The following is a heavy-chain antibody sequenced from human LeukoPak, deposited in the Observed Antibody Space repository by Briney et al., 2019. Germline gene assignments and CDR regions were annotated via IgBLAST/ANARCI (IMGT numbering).Heavy chain of an antibody. CDR3: AKFGLPYSIDL. D-gene: IGHD3/OR15-3a*01. CDR1: GFSIHQSS. J-gene: IGHJ3*01. CDR2: IRPVGSAV. V-gene: IGHV3-7*01. Sequence: GGSLRLSCKASGFSIHQSSMSWVRQAPVKGLEWVASIRPVGSAVFYVDSVKGRFTFSRDNAKNSLDLQMNSLRAEDTALYYCAKFGLPYSIDLWGQGTMVTVSS.